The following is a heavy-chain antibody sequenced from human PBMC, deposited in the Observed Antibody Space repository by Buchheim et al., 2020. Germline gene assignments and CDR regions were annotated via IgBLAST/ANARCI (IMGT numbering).Heavy chain of an antibody. CDR3: ARVAAGSGSLTYYYYGMDV. J-gene: IGHJ6*02. D-gene: IGHD3-10*01. CDR2: IDPSDSYT. CDR1: GYSFTSYW. Sequence: EVQLVQSGAEVKKPGESLRISCKGSGYSFTSYWISWVRQMPGKGLEWMGRIDPSDSYTNYSPSFQGHVTISADKSISPAYPQWSSLKASDTAMYYCARVAAGSGSLTYYYYGMDVWGQGTT. V-gene: IGHV5-10-1*03.